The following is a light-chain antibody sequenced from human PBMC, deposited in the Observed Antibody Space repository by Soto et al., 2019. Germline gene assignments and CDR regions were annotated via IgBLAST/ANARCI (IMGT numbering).Light chain of an antibody. Sequence: IHFTHSPSSLSSSVLDRFTITCLASHGIDSYLSWYQQRPGKVPQLLIYETSILQSGVSSRFSGSGSGTDFTLTISSLQAEDFATYYCQQTRSYPSTFGGGTKVDIK. CDR1: HGIDSY. J-gene: IGKJ4*01. CDR2: ETS. V-gene: IGKV1-9*01. CDR3: QQTRSYPST.